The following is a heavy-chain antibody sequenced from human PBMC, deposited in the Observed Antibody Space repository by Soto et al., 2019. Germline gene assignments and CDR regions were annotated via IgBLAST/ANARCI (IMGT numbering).Heavy chain of an antibody. CDR2: MYHTGST. J-gene: IGHJ4*02. CDR3: AGQGRTRDPVYLDY. Sequence: QVQLQESGPGLVKPSGTLSLTCGVSGASISSSNWWSWLRQPPGKGLEWIGEMYHTGSTNYNPSLKSRVTMSVDKSRNQFSLKVRSVTAADTAVYYCAGQGRTRDPVYLDYWGLGILVTVSS. CDR1: GASISSSNW. V-gene: IGHV4-4*02.